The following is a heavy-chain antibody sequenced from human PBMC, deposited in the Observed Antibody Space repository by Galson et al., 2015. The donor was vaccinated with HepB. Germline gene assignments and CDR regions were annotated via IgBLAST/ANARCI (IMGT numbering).Heavy chain of an antibody. CDR3: AKARHSGGWYPGR. J-gene: IGHJ4*02. CDR1: EFTFSSYA. CDR2: ITASGGST. V-gene: IGHV3-23*01. D-gene: IGHD6-19*01. Sequence: SLRLSCAASEFTFSSYAMTWVRQAPGKGLDWVSTITASGGSTYYAQSVKGRFTISRDNSKDTLYLEMNSLRAEDTAVYYCAKARHSGGWYPGRWGQGTLVTVSS.